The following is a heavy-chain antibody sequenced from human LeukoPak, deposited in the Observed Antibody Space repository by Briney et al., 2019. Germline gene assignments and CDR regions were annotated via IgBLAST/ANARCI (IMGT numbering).Heavy chain of an antibody. CDR2: IFLRGST. V-gene: IGHV4-4*07. J-gene: IGHJ4*02. CDR3: ARAVWNYLDL. CDR1: GGSISGSY. Sequence: TSETLSLTCTVSGGSISGSYWSWVWQPAGKGLEWIGRIFLRGSTNYNPSLKSRVTMSVDTSKSQFSLKLSSVTAADTAVYYCARAVWNYLDLWGQGILVTVSS. D-gene: IGHD1-1*01.